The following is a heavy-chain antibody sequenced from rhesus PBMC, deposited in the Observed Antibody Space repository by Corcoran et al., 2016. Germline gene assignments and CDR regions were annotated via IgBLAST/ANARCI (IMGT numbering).Heavy chain of an antibody. CDR1: GGSISSNY. J-gene: IGHJ4*01. Sequence: QLQLQESGPGLVKPSETLSLTCAVSGGSISSNYWSWIRQPPGKGLEWFGRISGRGGCTDYNPSLKSRVTISTDTSKNQFSLKLSSVTAADTAVYYCARVVYSGSPIFDYWGQGVLVTVSS. D-gene: IGHD6-25*01. CDR3: ARVVYSGSPIFDY. V-gene: IGHV4-173*01. CDR2: ISGRGGCT.